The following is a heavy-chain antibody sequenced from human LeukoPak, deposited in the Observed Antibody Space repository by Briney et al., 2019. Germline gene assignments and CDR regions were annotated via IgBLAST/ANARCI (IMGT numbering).Heavy chain of an antibody. J-gene: IGHJ4*02. CDR2: ISGSGGST. Sequence: GGSLRLSCAASGFTFSSYAMSWVRQAPGEGLEWVSAISGSGGSTYYADSVKGRFTISRDNSKNTLYLQMNSLRAEDTAMYYCARDNQYNSDSSDYGGTNFDYWGQGTLVTVSS. D-gene: IGHD3-22*01. V-gene: IGHV3-23*01. CDR3: ARDNQYNSDSSDYGGTNFDY. CDR1: GFTFSSYA.